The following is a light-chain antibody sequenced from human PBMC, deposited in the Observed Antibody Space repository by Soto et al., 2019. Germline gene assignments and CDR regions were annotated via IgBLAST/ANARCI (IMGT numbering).Light chain of an antibody. J-gene: IGKJ4*01. V-gene: IGKV3D-20*01. CDR3: WQYGRASVT. Sequence: EIVLTQSPATLSLSPGERATLSCGASQSVSNNYLAWYQQRPGLAPRLLIYDASTRATGIPDRFSGSGSGTDFSLAISRREPEDFEVFYCWQYGRASVTFGGGTKVEIK. CDR2: DAS. CDR1: QSVSNNY.